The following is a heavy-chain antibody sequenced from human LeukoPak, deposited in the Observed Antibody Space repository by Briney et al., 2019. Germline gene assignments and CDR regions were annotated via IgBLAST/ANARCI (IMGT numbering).Heavy chain of an antibody. CDR3: ARVGWNDENAFDI. V-gene: IGHV4-61*02. Sequence: SQTLSLTCTVSGGSISSGSYYWSWIRQPAGKGLEWIGRIYTSGSTNYNPSLKSRVTISVDTSKNQFSLKLSSVTAADTAVYYCARVGWNDENAFDIWGQGTMVTVSS. CDR1: GGSISSGSYY. D-gene: IGHD1-1*01. J-gene: IGHJ3*02. CDR2: IYTSGST.